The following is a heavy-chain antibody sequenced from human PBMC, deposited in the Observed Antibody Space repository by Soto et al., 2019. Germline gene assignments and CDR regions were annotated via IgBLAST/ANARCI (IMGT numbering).Heavy chain of an antibody. CDR2: AGPSGSST. CDR1: GFTFGSYA. J-gene: IGHJ4*02. D-gene: IGHD3-22*01. Sequence: VGSLRLSCAASGFTFGSYAMSWVRLAPGEGLEWVSVAGPSGSSTFYADSVRGRFTISRDNVENTLYLQMNSLRVADTALYFCARTYYYDSTGYYRTFDYWGQGTLVTVSS. CDR3: ARTYYYDSTGYYRTFDY. V-gene: IGHV3-23*01.